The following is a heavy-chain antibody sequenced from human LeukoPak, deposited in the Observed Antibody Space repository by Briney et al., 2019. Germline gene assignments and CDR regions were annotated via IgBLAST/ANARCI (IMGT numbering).Heavy chain of an antibody. CDR1: GGSISSSSYY. D-gene: IGHD6-13*01. V-gene: IGHV4-39*07. J-gene: IGHJ4*02. CDR2: IYYSGST. Sequence: PSETLSLTCTVSGGSISSSSYYWGWIRQPPGKGLEWIGSIYYSGSTYYNPSLKSRVTISVDTSKNQFSLKLSSVTAADTAVYYCASGIAAAGTTFDYWGQGTLVTVSS. CDR3: ASGIAAAGTTFDY.